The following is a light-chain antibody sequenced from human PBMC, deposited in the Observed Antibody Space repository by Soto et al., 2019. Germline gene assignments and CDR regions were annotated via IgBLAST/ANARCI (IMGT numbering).Light chain of an antibody. CDR3: SSHTGHTTLS. CDR1: SDDIGGYDH. Sequence: QSALTQPASVSGSPGQSITISCTGTSDDIGGYDHVSWYQQYPGKAPRLLIYDVNNRPSGVSNRFSGSKSANTASLTISGLQTEDEADYYCSSHTGHTTLSFGGGTQLTVL. CDR2: DVN. V-gene: IGLV2-14*01. J-gene: IGLJ7*01.